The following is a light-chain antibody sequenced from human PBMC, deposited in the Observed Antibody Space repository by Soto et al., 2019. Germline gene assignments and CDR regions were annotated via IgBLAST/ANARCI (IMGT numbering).Light chain of an antibody. CDR3: QQRTNWL. CDR2: DAS. J-gene: IGKJ4*01. V-gene: IGKV3-11*01. CDR1: QSISNH. Sequence: EVVLTQSPGTLSLSPGERATLSCRASQSISNHLAWYQQKIGQAPRLLIFDASNRATGIPARFSGSGSGTDFTLTISSLEPEDFAVYYWQQRTNWLFGGGTKVEIK.